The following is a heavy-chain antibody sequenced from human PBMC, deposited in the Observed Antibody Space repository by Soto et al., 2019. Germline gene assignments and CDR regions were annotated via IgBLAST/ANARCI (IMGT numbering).Heavy chain of an antibody. Sequence: QVQLVESGGGVVQPGRSLRLSCAASGFTFSSYAMHWVRQAPGKGLEWVAVISYDGSNKYYADSVKGRFTISRDNSKNTLYLQMNSLRAEDTAVYYCARDAAPLDYYDSSGGHDAFDIWGQGTMVTVSS. J-gene: IGHJ3*02. CDR2: ISYDGSNK. CDR1: GFTFSSYA. V-gene: IGHV3-30-3*01. CDR3: ARDAAPLDYYDSSGGHDAFDI. D-gene: IGHD3-22*01.